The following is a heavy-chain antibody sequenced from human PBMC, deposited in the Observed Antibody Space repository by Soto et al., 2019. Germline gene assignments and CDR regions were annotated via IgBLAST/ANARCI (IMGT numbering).Heavy chain of an antibody. V-gene: IGHV1-18*01. CDR2: ISAYNGNT. CDR1: GYSFTNYG. Sequence: QVQLVQSGGEVKKPGASVKVSCKTYGYSFTNYGISWGRQEPGQGLEWIGWISAYNGNTNYAQKLQGRVTMTTDTSTSTAYMELRSLRSEDTAVYYCAREGQAPYYYYGMDVWGQGSTFTVSS. J-gene: IGHJ6*02. CDR3: AREGQAPYYYYGMDV.